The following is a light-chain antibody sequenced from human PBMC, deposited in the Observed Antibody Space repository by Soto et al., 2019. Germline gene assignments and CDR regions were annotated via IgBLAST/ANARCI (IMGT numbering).Light chain of an antibody. CDR3: QSYDSSLSAL. CDR1: NSNIGAGYD. V-gene: IGLV1-40*01. Sequence: QLVLTQPPSVSGAPGQRVTISCTGYNSNIGAGYDVHWYQQLPGTAPKLLIYGNSNRPSGVPDRFSGSKSGTSASLAITGLQAEDEADYYCQSYDSSLSALFGGGTKLTVL. J-gene: IGLJ3*02. CDR2: GNS.